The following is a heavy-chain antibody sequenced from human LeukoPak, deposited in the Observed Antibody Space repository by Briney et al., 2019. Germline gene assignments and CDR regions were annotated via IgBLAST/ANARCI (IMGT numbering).Heavy chain of an antibody. D-gene: IGHD3-10*01. CDR3: AKAPRHRGISMVRGVREDHYMDV. CDR2: IRFDGTNK. CDR1: GFTFSSYG. V-gene: IGHV3-30*02. J-gene: IGHJ6*03. Sequence: GGSLRLSCIASGFTFSSYGMHWVRQAPGKGLEWVAFIRFDGTNKYYADSVKGRFTISRDNSKNTLYLQMNSLRAEDTAVYYCAKAPRHRGISMVRGVREDHYMDVWGKGTTVTISS.